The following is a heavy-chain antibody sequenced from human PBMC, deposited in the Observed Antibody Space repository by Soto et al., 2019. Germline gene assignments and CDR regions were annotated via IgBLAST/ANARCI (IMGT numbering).Heavy chain of an antibody. D-gene: IGHD3-3*02. CDR1: GGSISSGDYY. Sequence: SETLSLTCTVSGGSISSGDYYWSWIRQPPGKGLEWIGYIYYSGSTYYNPSLKSRVTISVDTSKNQFSLKLSSVTAADTAVYYCARDLAGDYYYYGMDVWGQGTTVTVSS. CDR2: IYYSGST. J-gene: IGHJ6*02. V-gene: IGHV4-30-4*01. CDR3: ARDLAGDYYYYGMDV.